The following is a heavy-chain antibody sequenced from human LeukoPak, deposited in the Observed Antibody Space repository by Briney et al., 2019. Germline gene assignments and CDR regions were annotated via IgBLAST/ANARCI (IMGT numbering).Heavy chain of an antibody. D-gene: IGHD4-11*01. CDR2: VDQTGST. J-gene: IGHJ6*03. CDR1: GFTFSSCA. Sequence: PGGSLRLSCAASGFTFSSCAMSWVRQPPGKGLEWIGYVDQTGSTKFNPSLNGRVSISRDTSNNFFSLRLRSVTAADTAVYFCARGPVSSSTWYSTYYYFFYMDLWGKGTTVTVSS. CDR3: ARGPVSSSTWYSTYYYFFYMDL. V-gene: IGHV4-59*01.